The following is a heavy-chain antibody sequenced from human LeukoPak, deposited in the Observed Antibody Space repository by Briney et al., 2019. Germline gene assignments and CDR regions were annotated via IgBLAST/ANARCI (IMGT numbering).Heavy chain of an antibody. Sequence: PGGSLRLSCAASGFTFSSYSMNWVRQAPGEGLEWVSSISSSSSYIYYADSVKGRFTISRDNSKNTLYLQMNSLRAEDTAVYYCAISSDWTSLDYWGQGTLVTVSS. V-gene: IGHV3-21*04. CDR3: AISSDWTSLDY. D-gene: IGHD6-19*01. CDR1: GFTFSSYS. CDR2: ISSSSSYI. J-gene: IGHJ4*02.